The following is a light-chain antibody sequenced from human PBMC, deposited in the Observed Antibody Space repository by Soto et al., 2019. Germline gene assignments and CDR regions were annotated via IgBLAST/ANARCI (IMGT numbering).Light chain of an antibody. CDR2: DAS. V-gene: IGKV3-11*01. Sequence: EIVLTQSPATLCLSPGERATLSCRASQSVSSYLAWYQQKPGQAPRLLIYDASNRATGIPARFSGSGSGTDFTLTISRLEPEDFAVYYCQQRSNWPPRITFGQGTRREIK. CDR1: QSVSSY. CDR3: QQRSNWPPRIT. J-gene: IGKJ5*01.